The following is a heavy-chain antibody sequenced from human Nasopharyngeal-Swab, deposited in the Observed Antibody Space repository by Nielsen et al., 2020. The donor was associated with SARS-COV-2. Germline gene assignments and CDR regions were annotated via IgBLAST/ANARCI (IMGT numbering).Heavy chain of an antibody. J-gene: IGHJ4*02. V-gene: IGHV1-18*01. CDR2: ISGDNGNT. Sequence: ASVKVSCKASGYTFSNYGITWVRQVPGQGLEWVGWISGDNGNTNYAQKVRGRATMTTDTSTSTAYLELRSLRSDDTAIYYCAKDEAWVFVGPNTEMILFHWGQGTLVTVSS. CDR3: AKDEAWVFVGPNTEMILFH. D-gene: IGHD5-24*01. CDR1: GYTFSNYG.